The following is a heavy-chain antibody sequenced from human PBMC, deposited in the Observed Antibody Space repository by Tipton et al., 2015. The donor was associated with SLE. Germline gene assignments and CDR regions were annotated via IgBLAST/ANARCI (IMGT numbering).Heavy chain of an antibody. CDR3: ARDVGVVEDGMSWFDP. CDR1: GFSFSTYA. J-gene: IGHJ5*02. CDR2: VSSDGSNS. V-gene: IGHV3-30*04. D-gene: IGHD2-2*01. Sequence: SLRLSCAASGFSFSTYAMHWVRQPPGKGLEWVAVVSSDGSNSEYGDSVKGRFTISRDNANNTHLQMNSLRAEDTAVYYCARDVGVVEDGMSWFDPWGQGTLVTVSS.